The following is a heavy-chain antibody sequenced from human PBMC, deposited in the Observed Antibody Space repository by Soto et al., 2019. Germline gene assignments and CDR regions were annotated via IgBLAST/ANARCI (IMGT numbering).Heavy chain of an antibody. V-gene: IGHV1-69*13. CDR3: ARAAEKRRITGTTGPFDY. CDR2: IIPIFGTA. CDR1: GGTFSSYA. J-gene: IGHJ4*02. D-gene: IGHD1-7*01. Sequence: SVKVSCKASGGTFSSYAIIWVRQAPGQGLEWMGGIIPIFGTANYAQKFQGRVTITADESTSTAYMELSSLRSEDTAVYYCARAAEKRRITGTTGPFDYWGQGTLVTVSS.